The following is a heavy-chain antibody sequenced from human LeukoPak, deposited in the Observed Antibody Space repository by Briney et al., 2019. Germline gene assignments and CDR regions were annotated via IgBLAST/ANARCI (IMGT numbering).Heavy chain of an antibody. D-gene: IGHD6-19*01. Sequence: GGSLRLFCAASGVIFSSFSMSGVRQAPGKGPEWVSVIDGRGRFTSYADSVKGRFTISRDNSKNTLYLQMNSLRAKNSAVYYCATETVPGTVDYWGQGTLVTVSS. CDR1: GVIFSSFS. J-gene: IGHJ4*02. CDR2: IDGRGRFT. CDR3: ATETVPGTVDY. V-gene: IGHV3-23*01.